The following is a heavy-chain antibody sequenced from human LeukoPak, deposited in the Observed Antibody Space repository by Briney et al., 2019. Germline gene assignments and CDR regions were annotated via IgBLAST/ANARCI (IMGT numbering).Heavy chain of an antibody. D-gene: IGHD3-9*01. CDR2: IYYSGST. V-gene: IGHV4-31*03. J-gene: IGHJ4*02. Sequence: PSETLSLTCTVSGGSISSGGYYWSWIRQHPGKGLEWIGYIYYSGSTYYNPSLKSRVTKSVDTSKNQFSLKLSSVTAADTAVYYCARHDNILTGYYIGYFDYWGQGTLVTVSS. CDR3: ARHDNILTGYYIGYFDY. CDR1: GGSISSGGYY.